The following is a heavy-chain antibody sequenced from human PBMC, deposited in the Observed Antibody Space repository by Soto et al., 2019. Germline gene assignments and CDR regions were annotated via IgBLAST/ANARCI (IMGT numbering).Heavy chain of an antibody. D-gene: IGHD2-2*01. CDR3: ARASPYCSSTRCYEGRFGRHYYYYMDV. Sequence: ESGGGLVKPGGSLRLSCAASGFTFSSYSMNWVRQAPGKGLEWVSSISSSSSYIYYADSVKGRFTISRDNAKNSLYLQMNSLRAEDTAVYYCARASPYCSSTRCYEGRFGRHYYYYMDVWGKGTTVTVSS. CDR1: GFTFSSYS. V-gene: IGHV3-21*01. J-gene: IGHJ6*03. CDR2: ISSSSSYI.